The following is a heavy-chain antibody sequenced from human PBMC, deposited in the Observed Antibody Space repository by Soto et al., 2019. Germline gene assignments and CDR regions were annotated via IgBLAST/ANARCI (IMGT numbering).Heavy chain of an antibody. J-gene: IGHJ4*02. CDR3: AHSRGDGDYFPY. D-gene: IGHD3-16*01. CDR1: GFSLSTTGKS. V-gene: IGHV2-5*02. Sequence: QITLKEFGPTLVKPTQTLTLTCTFSGFSLSTTGKSVAWIRQPPGKALEWLSVIYWDDDKRYSPSLNTRLTIAKDTSKNQVVLKLTNMDPSDTGTYYCAHSRGDGDYFPYWGQGTLVSVSS. CDR2: IYWDDDK.